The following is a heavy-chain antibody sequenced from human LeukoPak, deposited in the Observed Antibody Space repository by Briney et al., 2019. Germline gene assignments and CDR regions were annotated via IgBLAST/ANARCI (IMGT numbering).Heavy chain of an antibody. Sequence: PGGSLRLSYAASGFTFSSYSMNWVRQAPGKGLEWVSYISSSSSTIYYADSVKGRFTISRDNAKNSLYLQMNSLRDEDTAVYYCARYPVLRRSGKPNWFDPWGQGTLVTVSS. V-gene: IGHV3-48*02. J-gene: IGHJ5*02. CDR1: GFTFSSYS. CDR2: ISSSSSTI. CDR3: ARYPVLRRSGKPNWFDP. D-gene: IGHD4-23*01.